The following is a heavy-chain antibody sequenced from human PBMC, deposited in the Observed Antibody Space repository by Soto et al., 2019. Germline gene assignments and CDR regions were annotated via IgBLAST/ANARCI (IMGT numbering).Heavy chain of an antibody. J-gene: IGHJ4*02. Sequence: GGSLRLSCAASGFTFSSYAMSWVRQATGKGLEWVSAISGSGGSTYYADSVKGRFTISRDNSKNTLYLQMNSPRAEDTAVYYGAKDLDSNRHYYDSSGHNFDYWGQGTLVTVSS. D-gene: IGHD3-22*01. CDR3: AKDLDSNRHYYDSSGHNFDY. CDR1: GFTFSSYA. CDR2: ISGSGGST. V-gene: IGHV3-23*01.